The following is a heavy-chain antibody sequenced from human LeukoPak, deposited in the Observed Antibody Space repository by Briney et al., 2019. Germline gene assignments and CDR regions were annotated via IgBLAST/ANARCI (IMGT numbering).Heavy chain of an antibody. J-gene: IGHJ4*02. D-gene: IGHD6-19*01. Sequence: GGSLRLSCAASGFTFSSYAMHWVRQAPGKELEWVAVISYDGSNRYYADSVKGRFTISRDNSKNTLYLQMNSLRAEDTAVYYCAREQWLVLFDYWGQGTLVTVSS. CDR2: ISYDGSNR. CDR1: GFTFSSYA. CDR3: AREQWLVLFDY. V-gene: IGHV3-30-3*01.